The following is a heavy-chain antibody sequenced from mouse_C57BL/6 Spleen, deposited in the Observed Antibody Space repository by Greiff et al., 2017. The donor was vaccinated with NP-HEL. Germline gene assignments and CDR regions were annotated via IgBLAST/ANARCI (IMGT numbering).Heavy chain of an antibody. CDR2: INYDGSST. CDR1: GFTFSDYY. V-gene: IGHV5-16*01. CDR3: ARDGSSPGGYFDV. J-gene: IGHJ1*03. Sequence: EVKLLESEGGLVQPGRSMKLSCTASGFTFSDYYMAWVRQVPEKGLEWVANINYDGSSTYYLDSLKSRFIISRDNAKNILYLQMSSLKSEDTATYYCARDGSSPGGYFDVWGTGTTVTVSS. D-gene: IGHD1-1*01.